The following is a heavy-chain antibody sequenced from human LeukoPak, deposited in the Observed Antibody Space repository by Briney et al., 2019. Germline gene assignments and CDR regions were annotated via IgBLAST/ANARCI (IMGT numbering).Heavy chain of an antibody. CDR3: ARDGENGDIAFDI. D-gene: IGHD4-17*01. J-gene: IGHJ3*02. Sequence: SETLSLTCTVSGGSISSYYWSWIRQPPGKGLEWIGYIYYSGSTNYNPSLKSRVTISVDTSKNQFSLKLSSVTAADTAVYYCARDGENGDIAFDIWGQGTMVTVSS. V-gene: IGHV4-59*01. CDR1: GGSISSYY. CDR2: IYYSGST.